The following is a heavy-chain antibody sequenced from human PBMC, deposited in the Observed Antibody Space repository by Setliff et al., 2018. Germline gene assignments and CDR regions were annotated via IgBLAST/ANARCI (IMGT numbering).Heavy chain of an antibody. J-gene: IGHJ4*02. CDR1: EITLSKNW. Sequence: GGSLRLSCVASEITLSKNWMTWVRQAPGKGLEWVANIKQDGSENYYVDSVKGRFTISRDNAKNSLYLQMSDLRAEDTAVYYCAREPGNTFWSASSGPIVFDYWGQGTLVTVSS. CDR2: IKQDGSEN. CDR3: AREPGNTFWSASSGPIVFDY. V-gene: IGHV3-7*01. D-gene: IGHD3-3*01.